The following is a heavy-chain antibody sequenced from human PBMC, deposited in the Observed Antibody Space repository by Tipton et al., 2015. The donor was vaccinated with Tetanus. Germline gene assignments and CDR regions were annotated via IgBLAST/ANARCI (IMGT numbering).Heavy chain of an antibody. V-gene: IGHV3-23*01. J-gene: IGHJ4*02. Sequence: SLRLSCAASAFTFTGYHMSWVRQAPGQGLEWVSGIGLSGGNTYYADSVRGRFTISRDISNNSLSLQMNSLRIDDTAVYYCARAPNRISRAYDYWGQGTQITVSS. CDR2: IGLSGGNT. CDR3: ARAPNRISRAYDY. CDR1: AFTFTGYH. D-gene: IGHD1-14*01.